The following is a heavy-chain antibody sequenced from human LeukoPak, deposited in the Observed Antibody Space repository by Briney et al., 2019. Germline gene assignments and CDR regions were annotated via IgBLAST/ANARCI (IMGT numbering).Heavy chain of an antibody. CDR3: ARGLELGYCSGASCYIWFDP. D-gene: IGHD2-2*02. J-gene: IGHJ5*02. CDR1: GGSFSGYY. Sequence: SETLSLTCVVSGGSFSGYYWSWIRQPPGKGLEWIGEINLGGRTHYSPSLKSRVTISVDTSKNQFSLNLSSVTAADTAVYYCARGLELGYCSGASCYIWFDPWGQGTLVTVSS. CDR2: INLGGRT. V-gene: IGHV4-34*01.